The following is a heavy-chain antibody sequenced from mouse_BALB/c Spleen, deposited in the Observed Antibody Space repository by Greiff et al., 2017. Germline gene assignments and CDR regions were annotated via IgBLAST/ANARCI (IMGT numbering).Heavy chain of an antibody. CDR2: IWSGGST. Sequence: QVQLKESGPGLVQPSQSLSITCTVSGFSLTSYGVHWVRQSPGKGLEWLGVIWSGGSTDYNAAFISRLSISKDNSKSQVFFKMNSLQANDTAIYYCARNGAYGNYLYAMDYWGQGTSVTVSS. CDR1: GFSLTSYG. V-gene: IGHV2-2*02. CDR3: ARNGAYGNYLYAMDY. J-gene: IGHJ4*01. D-gene: IGHD2-10*02.